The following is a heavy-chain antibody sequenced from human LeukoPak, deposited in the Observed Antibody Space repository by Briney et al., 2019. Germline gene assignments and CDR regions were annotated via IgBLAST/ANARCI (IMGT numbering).Heavy chain of an antibody. J-gene: IGHJ5*02. CDR3: ARDLSSDCSSTSCYPGQFDP. CDR2: IYYSGST. CDR1: GGSISSSSYY. D-gene: IGHD2-2*01. Sequence: SETLSLTCTVSGGSISSSSYYWGWIRQPPGKGLEWIGSIYYSGSTYYNPSLKSRVTISVDTSKNQFSLKLSSVTAADTAVYYCARDLSSDCSSTSCYPGQFDPRGQGTLVTVSS. V-gene: IGHV4-39*07.